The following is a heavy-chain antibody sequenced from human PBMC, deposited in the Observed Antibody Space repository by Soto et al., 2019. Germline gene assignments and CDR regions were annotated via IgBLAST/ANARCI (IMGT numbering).Heavy chain of an antibody. V-gene: IGHV3-43D*04. Sequence: HPXGSLRLSCAASGFTFDDFAMCWVRQVPGKGLEWISLVNWDGDTTFYADSVKGRFIISRDNSKNSVYLQMNSLRSDDSAIYYCAKGATVTTHYQYYGMDVWGRGTTVTVSS. J-gene: IGHJ6*02. CDR3: AKGATVTTHYQYYGMDV. CDR2: VNWDGDTT. CDR1: GFTFDDFA. D-gene: IGHD4-17*01.